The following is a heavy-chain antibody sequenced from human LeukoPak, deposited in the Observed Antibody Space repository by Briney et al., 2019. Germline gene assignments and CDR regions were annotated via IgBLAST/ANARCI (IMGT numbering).Heavy chain of an antibody. Sequence: GGSRRLSCAASGFAFSGYDMHWVRQAPGKGLEWVAFLRSDGSNKYYADSVQVRFTISRDNSKNTLYLQMNSLRAEDTAVYYCAKGTSPFGTFDYWGQGTLVTVSS. CDR2: LRSDGSNK. J-gene: IGHJ4*02. D-gene: IGHD3-10*01. V-gene: IGHV3-30*02. CDR3: AKGTSPFGTFDY. CDR1: GFAFSGYD.